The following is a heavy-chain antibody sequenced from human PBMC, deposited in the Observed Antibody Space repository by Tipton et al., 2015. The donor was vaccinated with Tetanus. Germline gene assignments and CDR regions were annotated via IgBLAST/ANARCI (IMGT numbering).Heavy chain of an antibody. CDR2: ISVGSSPET. CDR3: ARGWWFGETPTYSLDY. CDR1: GFTFGDYY. Sequence: SLRLSCATSGFTFGDYYMTWVRQAPGKGMEWIAHISVGSSPETKYADSVKVRFTISRDSAKKSLFLQMSSLRAEDTAVYYCARGWWFGETPTYSLDYWGQGALVTVSS. V-gene: IGHV3-11*06. J-gene: IGHJ4*02. D-gene: IGHD3-10*01.